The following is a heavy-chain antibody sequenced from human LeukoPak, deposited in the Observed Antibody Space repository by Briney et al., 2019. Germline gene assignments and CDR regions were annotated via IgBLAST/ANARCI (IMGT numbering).Heavy chain of an antibody. J-gene: IGHJ4*02. D-gene: IGHD2-2*02. CDR3: ARVGCSSTSCYNMNYFDY. Sequence: GGSLRLSCAASGFTFSSYSMNWVRQAPGKGLEWVSSISSSSSYIYYADSVKGRFTISRDNAKNSLYLQMNSLRAEDTAVYYCARVGCSSTSCYNMNYFDYWGQGTLVTVSS. CDR1: GFTFSSYS. CDR2: ISSSSSYI. V-gene: IGHV3-21*01.